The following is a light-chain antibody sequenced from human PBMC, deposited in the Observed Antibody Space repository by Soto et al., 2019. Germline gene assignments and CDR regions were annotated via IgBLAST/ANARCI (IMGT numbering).Light chain of an antibody. J-gene: IGKJ2*01. CDR1: XSVSSSY. CDR2: GAS. CDR3: QQYGSSPNT. V-gene: IGKV3-20*01. Sequence: EIVLTQSPGXLSLSPGERATLSCRASXSVSSSYLAWYQQKPGQAPRLLIYGASSRATGIPDRFSGSGSGTDFTLTIRRLEPEDFAVYYCQQYGSSPNTFGQGTKLEIK.